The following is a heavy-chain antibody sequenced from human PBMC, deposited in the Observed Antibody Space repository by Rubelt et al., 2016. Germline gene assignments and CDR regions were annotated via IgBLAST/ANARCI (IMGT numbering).Heavy chain of an antibody. V-gene: IGHV1-69*04. Sequence: QVQLVQSGAEVKKPGSSVKVSCKASGGTFSSYAISWVRQAPGQGLEWMGRIIPILGIANYAQKFQGRVTITADKSTSTAYMELSSLRSEDTAVYYCARLFDYGDYSDLWGRGTLLTVSS. CDR1: GGTFSSYA. CDR3: ARLFDYGDYSDL. J-gene: IGHJ2*01. D-gene: IGHD4-17*01. CDR2: IIPILGIA.